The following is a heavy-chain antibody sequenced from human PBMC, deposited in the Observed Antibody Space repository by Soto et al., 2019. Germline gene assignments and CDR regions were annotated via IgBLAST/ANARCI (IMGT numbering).Heavy chain of an antibody. CDR2: ISGSGGGT. CDR1: GFTFSSYS. V-gene: IGHV3-23*01. J-gene: IGHJ4*02. D-gene: IGHD3-16*01. CDR3: AKDRGSGAYLYYFDY. Sequence: GGSLRLSCAASGFTFSSYSMSWVRQAPGKGLEWVSAISGSGGGTYYLDSVKGRFAISRDNSKNRLYLQMNSLRAEDTAVYYCAKDRGSGAYLYYFDYWGQGTLVTVSS.